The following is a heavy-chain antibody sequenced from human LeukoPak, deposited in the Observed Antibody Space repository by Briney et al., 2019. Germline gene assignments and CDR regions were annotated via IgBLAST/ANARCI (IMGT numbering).Heavy chain of an antibody. CDR1: GFTFSDYY. V-gene: IGHV3-11*06. Sequence: GGSLRLSCAASGFTFSDYYMSWIRQAPGKGLEWVSYISSSSSYTNYADSVKGRFTVSRDNAKNSLCLQMNSLRAEDTALYYCARGHHGMDVWGQGTTVTVSS. J-gene: IGHJ6*02. CDR2: ISSSSSYT. CDR3: ARGHHGMDV.